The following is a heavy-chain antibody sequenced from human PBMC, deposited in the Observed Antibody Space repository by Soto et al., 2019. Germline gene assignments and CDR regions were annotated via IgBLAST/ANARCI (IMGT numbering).Heavy chain of an antibody. CDR1: GGTFSTYT. J-gene: IGHJ5*02. CDR3: ARYNDSSGYWHSCFDT. D-gene: IGHD3-22*01. Sequence: SVKVSCKSSGGTFSTYTLAWVRQAPGQGLEWVGGIIPIFGTANYPQKFKGRVTITADESTSTAYMELSSLRSEDTAVYYCARYNDSSGYWHSCFDTWGQGTLVTVSS. V-gene: IGHV1-69*13. CDR2: IIPIFGTA.